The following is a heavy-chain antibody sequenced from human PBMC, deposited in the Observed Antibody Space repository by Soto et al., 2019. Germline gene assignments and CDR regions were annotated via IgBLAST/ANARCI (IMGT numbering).Heavy chain of an antibody. CDR2: IYYSGST. V-gene: IGHV4-39*01. J-gene: IGHJ4*02. D-gene: IGHD3-22*01. CDR3: ARHYYYDSSGYPEPHAY. CDR1: GGSISSSSYY. Sequence: SETLSLTCTVSGGSISSSSYYWGWIRQPPGKGLEWIGSIYYSGSTYYNPSLKSRVTISVDTSKNQFSLKLSSVTAADTAVYYCARHYYYDSSGYPEPHAYCAQGTLVPVSA.